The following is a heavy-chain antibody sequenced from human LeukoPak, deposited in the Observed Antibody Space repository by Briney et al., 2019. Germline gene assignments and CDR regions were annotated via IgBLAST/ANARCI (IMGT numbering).Heavy chain of an antibody. CDR1: GFTFSDFY. CDR3: ASYGSGSYYNY. CDR2: ISSSGSTI. Sequence: GGSLRLSCAASGFTFSDFYMNWLRQAPGKGLEWVSYISSSGSTIYYADSVKGRFTISRDDAKNSLYLQMNSLRAEDTAVYYCASYGSGSYYNYWGQGTLVTVSS. V-gene: IGHV3-11*01. J-gene: IGHJ4*02. D-gene: IGHD3-10*01.